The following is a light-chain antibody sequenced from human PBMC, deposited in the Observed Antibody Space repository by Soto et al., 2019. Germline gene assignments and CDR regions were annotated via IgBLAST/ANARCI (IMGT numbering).Light chain of an antibody. J-gene: IGKJ5*01. V-gene: IGKV3-20*01. CDR1: QNIRSR. CDR2: GAS. Sequence: TQSPSTLSASVGDRVTITCRASQNIRSRLAWYQQKLCRAPRLLISGASTRATGIPDRFSGSGSETDFTLTIARLEPEDFAVYYCPQYGSSPRTFGQRTRLEI. CDR3: PQYGSSPRT.